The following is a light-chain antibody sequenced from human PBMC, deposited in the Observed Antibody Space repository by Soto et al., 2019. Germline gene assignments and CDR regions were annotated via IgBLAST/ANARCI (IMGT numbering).Light chain of an antibody. CDR3: QQYENWPPLT. CDR1: QSVTNN. J-gene: IGKJ4*01. V-gene: IGKV3-15*01. Sequence: EIVMTQSPATRSVSPGERATLSCRASQSVTNNLAWYQQKPGQAPRLLIYDASTRPNGIPARFSGSVSGTEFTLTIANLQSEDFAVYYCQQYENWPPLTFGGGTKVDIK. CDR2: DAS.